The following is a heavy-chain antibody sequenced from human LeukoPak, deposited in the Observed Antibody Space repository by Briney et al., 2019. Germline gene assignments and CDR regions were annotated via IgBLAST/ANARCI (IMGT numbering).Heavy chain of an antibody. D-gene: IGHD3-16*01. J-gene: IGHJ6*02. Sequence: PSQTLSLTCTVSGCSISSGDYFWSWIRQPPGKGLEWIGYIYDSGSTNYNPSLKSRVTISVDTSKNQFSLKLNSVTAADTAVYFCGSYDYSGMDVWGQGTTVTVSS. CDR1: GCSISSGDYF. CDR3: GSYDYSGMDV. V-gene: IGHV4-30-4*01. CDR2: IYDSGST.